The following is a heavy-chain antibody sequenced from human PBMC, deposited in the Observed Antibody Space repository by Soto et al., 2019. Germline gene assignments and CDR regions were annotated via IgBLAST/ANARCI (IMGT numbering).Heavy chain of an antibody. CDR3: AKDLYGIAVTLDY. CDR1: GFSFSSYA. D-gene: IGHD6-19*01. J-gene: IGHJ4*02. Sequence: VQLLGSGGGLVQPGGSLRLSCAASGFSFSSYAMSWVRQAPGKGLEWVSLISASGDSTYYADSVKGRFTISRDNSKNTLYLQMNNLRGEDTAVYYCAKDLYGIAVTLDYWGQGTLVTVSS. V-gene: IGHV3-23*01. CDR2: ISASGDST.